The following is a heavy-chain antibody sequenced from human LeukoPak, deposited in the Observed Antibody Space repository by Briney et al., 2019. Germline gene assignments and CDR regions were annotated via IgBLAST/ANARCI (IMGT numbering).Heavy chain of an antibody. D-gene: IGHD3/OR15-3a*01. V-gene: IGHV4-39*01. CDR1: GGSISSSPYW. CDR3: ARRAYGTGFDY. J-gene: IGHJ4*02. CDR2: IYFSGST. Sequence: SETLSLTCTVSGGSISSSPYWWRWIRQPPGKGLEWIGTIYFSGSTFYHPSLAGRVSISADRSKNQFSLKLASVTAADTAVYYCARRAYGTGFDYWGQGTVVTVSS.